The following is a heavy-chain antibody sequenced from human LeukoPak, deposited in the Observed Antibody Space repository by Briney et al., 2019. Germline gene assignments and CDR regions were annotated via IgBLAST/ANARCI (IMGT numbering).Heavy chain of an antibody. CDR1: GFTFRSHE. D-gene: IGHD3-10*01. Sequence: PGGSLRLSCVASGFTFRSHEMNWVRRAPGKGLEWVSYISSGGGTIYYADSVKGRFTISRDNVKNSLYLQLNSLRAEDKAVYYCARDGVGRPFDHWGQGTLVTVSS. CDR3: ARDGVGRPFDH. CDR2: ISSGGGTI. J-gene: IGHJ5*02. V-gene: IGHV3-48*03.